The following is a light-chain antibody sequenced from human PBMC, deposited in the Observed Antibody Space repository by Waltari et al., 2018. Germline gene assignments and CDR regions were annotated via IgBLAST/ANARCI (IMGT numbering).Light chain of an antibody. Sequence: DIQMTQSPSSLSASVGDRVTITCRASQSISSYFNWYQQKPGKAPQLLIYAASSLQSGVPSRFSGSGSGTDFTLTISSLQPEDFATYYCHQSYSTPAITFGPGTKVDIK. CDR2: AAS. CDR1: QSISSY. CDR3: HQSYSTPAIT. V-gene: IGKV1-39*01. J-gene: IGKJ3*01.